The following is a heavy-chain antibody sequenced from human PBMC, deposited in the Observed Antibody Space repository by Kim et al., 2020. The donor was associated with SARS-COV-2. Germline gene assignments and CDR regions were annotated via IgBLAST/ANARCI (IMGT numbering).Heavy chain of an antibody. V-gene: IGHV4-59*08. Sequence: ETLSLTCTVSGGSISSYYWSWIRQPPGKGLEWIGYIYYSGSTNYNPSLKSRVTISVDTSKNQFSLKLSSVTAADTAVYYCARQKAITIFGVVSLASTMDVWGKGTTVTVSS. J-gene: IGHJ6*03. CDR1: GGSISSYY. CDR3: ARQKAITIFGVVSLASTMDV. D-gene: IGHD3-3*01. CDR2: IYYSGST.